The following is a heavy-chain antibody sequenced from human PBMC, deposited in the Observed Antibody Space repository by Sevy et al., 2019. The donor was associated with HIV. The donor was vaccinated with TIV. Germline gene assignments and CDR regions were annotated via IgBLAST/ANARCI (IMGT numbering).Heavy chain of an antibody. CDR2: ISAIDDGT. Sequence: GGSLRLSCVASGFTFSNSAMSWVRQAPGKGLEWVSTISAIDDGTYYADSVKGRFTISRDNSKNTLYLQMNSLRAEDTAVYYCAKNDYYDYSGGKGTFDFWGQGTLVTVSS. D-gene: IGHD3-22*01. V-gene: IGHV3-23*01. CDR3: AKNDYYDYSGGKGTFDF. CDR1: GFTFSNSA. J-gene: IGHJ4*02.